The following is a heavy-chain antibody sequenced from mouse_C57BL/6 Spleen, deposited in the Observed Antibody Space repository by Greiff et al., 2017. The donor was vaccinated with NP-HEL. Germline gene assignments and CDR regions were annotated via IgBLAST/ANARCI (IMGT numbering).Heavy chain of an antibody. CDR1: GYTFTSYW. Sequence: VQLQQPGAELVRPGSSVKLSCKASGYTFTSYWMDWVKQRPGQGLEWIGNIYPSDSETHYNQKFKDKATLTVDKSSSTAYMQLSSLTSEDSAVYYCARSTTVVATGYWYFDVWGTGTTVTVSS. D-gene: IGHD1-1*01. V-gene: IGHV1-61*01. J-gene: IGHJ1*03. CDR3: ARSTTVVATGYWYFDV. CDR2: IYPSDSET.